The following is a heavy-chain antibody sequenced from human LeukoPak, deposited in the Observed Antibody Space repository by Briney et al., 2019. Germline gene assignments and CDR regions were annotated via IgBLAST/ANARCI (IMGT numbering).Heavy chain of an antibody. Sequence: GGSLRVSCSASGVIVSSNSMTWVRQAPGKGLEWVSLIYSEGSGGSTYYADSVKGRFTISRDDSKNTLYLQMNSLRVEGTAVYYCARRGRAAHAFDIWGQGTMVTVSS. CDR3: ARRGRAAHAFDI. CDR2: IYSEGSGGST. V-gene: IGHV3-66*04. D-gene: IGHD6-6*01. CDR1: GVIVSSNS. J-gene: IGHJ3*02.